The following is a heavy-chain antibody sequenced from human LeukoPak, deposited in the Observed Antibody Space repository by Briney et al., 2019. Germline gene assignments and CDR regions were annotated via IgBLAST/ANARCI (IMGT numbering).Heavy chain of an antibody. J-gene: IGHJ5*02. D-gene: IGHD3-16*02. CDR2: INPGGDNT. CDR1: GYTFTNYY. V-gene: IGHV1-46*01. Sequence: ASVKVSCKASGYTFTNYYIHWVRQAPGQGLEWMGLINPGGDNTDYAQNFQGRVTMTRDMSTTTDYMELSSLRSEDTAVYYCARDNSVGDIAWWFDPWGQGTLVTVSS. CDR3: ARDNSVGDIAWWFDP.